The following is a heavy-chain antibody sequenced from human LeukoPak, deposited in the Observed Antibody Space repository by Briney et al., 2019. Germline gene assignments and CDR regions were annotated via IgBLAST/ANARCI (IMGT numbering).Heavy chain of an antibody. CDR3: ATIRGVTYYYYYYMDV. D-gene: IGHD3-10*01. CDR1: GFTFSSYS. CDR2: ISSSSSYK. J-gene: IGHJ6*03. Sequence: GGSLRLSCAASGFTFSSYSMNWVRQAPGKGLEWVSSISSSSSYKYYADSVKGRFTISRDNAKNSLYLQMNSLRAEDTAVYYCATIRGVTYYYYYYMDVWGKGTTVTVSS. V-gene: IGHV3-21*01.